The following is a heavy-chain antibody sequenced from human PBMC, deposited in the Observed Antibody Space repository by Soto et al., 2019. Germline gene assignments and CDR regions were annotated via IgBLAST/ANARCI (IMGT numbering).Heavy chain of an antibody. CDR3: VRGHFYCSGGSCYQPPDY. J-gene: IGHJ4*02. CDR1: GSSISSGGYY. Sequence: SETLSFTCTVSGSSISSGGYYWRLIRQHPGKNIEWIGYIYYSGSTYYNPSLKSRVTISVDTSKNQFSLKLSSVTAADTAVFYCVRGHFYCSGGSCYQPPDYWGQGTLVTVS. D-gene: IGHD2-15*01. V-gene: IGHV4-31*03. CDR2: IYYSGST.